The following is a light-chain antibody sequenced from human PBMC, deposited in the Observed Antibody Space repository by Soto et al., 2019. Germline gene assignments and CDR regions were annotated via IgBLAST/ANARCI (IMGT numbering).Light chain of an antibody. Sequence: QSALTQPASVSGSPGQSITPSCTGTSSDVGGYNYVSWYQQHPGKAPKLMIYDVSNRPSGVSSRFSGSKSGNTASLTISGLQSEDEADYYCSSYTSSSTLVVFGGETKLTVL. J-gene: IGLJ2*01. CDR3: SSYTSSSTLVV. CDR2: DVS. CDR1: SSDVGGYNY. V-gene: IGLV2-14*01.